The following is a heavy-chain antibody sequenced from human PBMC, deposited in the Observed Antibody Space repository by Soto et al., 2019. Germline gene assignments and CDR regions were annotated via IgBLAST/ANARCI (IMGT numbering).Heavy chain of an antibody. CDR2: IIPIFGTA. Sequence: ASVKVSCKASGGTFSSYAISWVRQAPGQGLEWMGGIIPIFGTANYAQKFQGRVTITADESTCTAYMELSSLRSEDTAVYYCATSPMVVTAIPFDYWGQGTLVTVSS. CDR1: GGTFSSYA. J-gene: IGHJ4*02. V-gene: IGHV1-69*13. D-gene: IGHD2-21*02. CDR3: ATSPMVVTAIPFDY.